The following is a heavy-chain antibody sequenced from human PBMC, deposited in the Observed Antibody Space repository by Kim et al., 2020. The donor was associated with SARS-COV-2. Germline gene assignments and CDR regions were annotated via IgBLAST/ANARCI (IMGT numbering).Heavy chain of an antibody. CDR2: IYYSGST. CDR1: GGSISSSSYY. CDR3: ARRAYDSPDY. V-gene: IGHV4-39*01. Sequence: SETLSLTCTVSGGSISSSSYYWGWIRQPPGKGLEWIGSIYYSGSTYYNPSLKSRVTISVDTSKNQFSLKLSSVTAADTAVYYCARRAYDSPDYWGQGTLVTVSS. J-gene: IGHJ4*02. D-gene: IGHD1-1*01.